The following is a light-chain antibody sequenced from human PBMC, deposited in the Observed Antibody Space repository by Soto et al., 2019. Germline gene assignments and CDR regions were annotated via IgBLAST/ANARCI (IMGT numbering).Light chain of an antibody. V-gene: IGKV3-20*01. Sequence: EIVLTQSPGTLSLSPGERATLSCRASQSVRRSYLAWYQQKPGQAPRLLIYGASSRATGIPDRFSGSGSGTDFSLTISRLEPEDVAVYYCQQYGSAPGTFGQGTNVEIK. J-gene: IGKJ1*01. CDR1: QSVRRSY. CDR2: GAS. CDR3: QQYGSAPGT.